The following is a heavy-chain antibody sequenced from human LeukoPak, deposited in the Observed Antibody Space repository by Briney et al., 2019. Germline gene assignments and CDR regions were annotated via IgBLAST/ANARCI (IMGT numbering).Heavy chain of an antibody. D-gene: IGHD6-13*01. CDR3: ARDRSDGYSSSWYYYYYGMDV. J-gene: IGHJ6*02. Sequence: GASVKVSCKASGYTFTSYVISWVRQAPGQGLEWIGWISAYNGNTNYAQKLQGRVTMTTDTSTSTAYMELRSLRSDDTAVYYCARDRSDGYSSSWYYYYYGMDVWGQGTTVTVSS. V-gene: IGHV1-18*01. CDR1: GYTFTSYV. CDR2: ISAYNGNT.